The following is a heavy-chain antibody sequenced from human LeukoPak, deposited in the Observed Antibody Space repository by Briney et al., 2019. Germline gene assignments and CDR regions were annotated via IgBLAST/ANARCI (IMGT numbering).Heavy chain of an antibody. D-gene: IGHD3-9*01. Sequence: PSETLSLTCAVYGGSFSGYYWSWIRQPPGKGLEWIGEINHSGSTNYNPSLKSRVTISVDTSKNQFSLKLSSVTAADTAVYYCARSGYNNWFDPWGQGTLVTVSS. CDR3: ARSGYNNWFDP. CDR2: INHSGST. J-gene: IGHJ5*02. CDR1: GGSFSGYY. V-gene: IGHV4-34*01.